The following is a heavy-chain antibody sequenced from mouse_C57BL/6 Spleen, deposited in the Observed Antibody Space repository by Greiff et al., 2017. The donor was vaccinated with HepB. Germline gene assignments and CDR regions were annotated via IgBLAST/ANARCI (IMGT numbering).Heavy chain of an antibody. D-gene: IGHD1-1*01. V-gene: IGHV1-69*01. CDR3: ARKYYGSSYWYFDV. J-gene: IGHJ1*03. CDR2: IDPSDSYT. CDR1: GYTFTSYW. Sequence: QVQLQQPGAELVMPGASVKLSCKASGYTFTSYWMHWVKQRPGQGLEWIGEIDPSDSYTNYNQKFKGKSTLTVDKSSSTAYMQLSGLTSEDSAVYYCARKYYGSSYWYFDVWGTGTTVTVSS.